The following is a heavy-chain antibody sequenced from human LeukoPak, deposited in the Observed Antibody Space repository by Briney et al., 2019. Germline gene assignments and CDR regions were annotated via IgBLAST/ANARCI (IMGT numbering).Heavy chain of an antibody. CDR3: ARDNRTRGDV. J-gene: IGHJ6*02. CDR2: IIPILGIA. V-gene: IGHV1-69*04. CDR1: GGTFSSYA. Sequence: SAKVSCKASGGTFSSYAISWVRQAPGQGLEWMGRIIPILGIANYAQKFQGRVTITADKSTSTAYMELSSLRSEDTAVYYCARDNRTRGDVWGQGTTVTVSS.